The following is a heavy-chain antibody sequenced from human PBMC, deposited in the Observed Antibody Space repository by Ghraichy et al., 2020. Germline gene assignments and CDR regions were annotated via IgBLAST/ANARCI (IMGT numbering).Heavy chain of an antibody. CDR3: AKGRTPNIPAAGWGGWFAP. J-gene: IGHJ5*02. Sequence: GGSLRLSGAASGYTCRHYVMNWFLQAPGKGLQWVSSITGSGGTTYYADSVKGRFTISRDNSKYTLSLQMTSLRVDDTATYYCAKGRTPNIPAAGWGGWFAPWGRGTQVIVAS. V-gene: IGHV3-23*01. CDR2: ITGSGGTT. CDR1: GYTCRHYV. D-gene: IGHD6-25*01.